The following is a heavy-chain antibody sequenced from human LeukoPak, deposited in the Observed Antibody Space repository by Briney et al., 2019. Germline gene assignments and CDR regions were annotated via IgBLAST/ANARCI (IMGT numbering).Heavy chain of an antibody. V-gene: IGHV3-30-3*01. CDR2: ISYDGSNK. Sequence: PGRSLRLSCAASGFTFSSYAMHWVRQAPGKGLEWVAVISYDGSNKYYADSVKGRFTISRDNSKNTLYLQVNSLRAEDTAVYYCARDPGGYYGHFDYWGQGTLVTVSS. CDR3: ARDPGGYYGHFDY. D-gene: IGHD3-22*01. CDR1: GFTFSSYA. J-gene: IGHJ4*02.